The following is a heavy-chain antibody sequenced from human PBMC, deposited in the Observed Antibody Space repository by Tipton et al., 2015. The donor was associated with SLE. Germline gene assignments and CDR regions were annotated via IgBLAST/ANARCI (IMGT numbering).Heavy chain of an antibody. Sequence: TLSLTCAVSGGSISSSNWWSWVRQPPGKGLEWIGEIYHSGSTNYNPSLKSRVTISVDKSKNQFSLKLSSVTAADTALYYCAGGGVATMGGYAFEIWGQGTMVTVSS. D-gene: IGHD5-12*01. V-gene: IGHV4-4*02. CDR1: GGSISSSNW. CDR2: IYHSGST. CDR3: AGGGVATMGGYAFEI. J-gene: IGHJ3*02.